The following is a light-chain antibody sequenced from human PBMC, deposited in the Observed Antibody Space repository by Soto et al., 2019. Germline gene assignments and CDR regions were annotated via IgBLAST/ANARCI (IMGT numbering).Light chain of an antibody. Sequence: QSALTQPRSVSGSPGQSVTISCTGTSSDVGGYNYVSWYQQHPGKAPKLMIYDVSKRPSGVPDRFSGSKSANTASLTNSGPQAEDEADYYRRSSAGSDTRVFGTGTKLTVL. CDR3: RSSAGSDTRV. J-gene: IGLJ1*01. CDR2: DVS. CDR1: SSDVGGYNY. V-gene: IGLV2-11*01.